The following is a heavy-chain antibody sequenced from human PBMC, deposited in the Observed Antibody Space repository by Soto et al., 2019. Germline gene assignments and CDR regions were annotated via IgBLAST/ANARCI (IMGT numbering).Heavy chain of an antibody. Sequence: SETLSLTCAVYGGSFSGYYWSWIRQPPGKGLEWIGEINHSGSTNYNPSLQSRVTISVDTSKNQFSLKLSSVTAADTAVYYCARASQPLLYKGFDYWGQGTLVTVSS. V-gene: IGHV4-34*01. CDR2: INHSGST. CDR3: ARASQPLLYKGFDY. J-gene: IGHJ4*02. CDR1: GGSFSGYY. D-gene: IGHD2-2*02.